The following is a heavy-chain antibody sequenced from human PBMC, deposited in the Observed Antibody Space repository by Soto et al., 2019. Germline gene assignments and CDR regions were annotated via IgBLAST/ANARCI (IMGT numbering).Heavy chain of an antibody. J-gene: IGHJ4*02. V-gene: IGHV3-53*01. CDR3: ARAYDSSGYYQKYYFDY. CDR2: IYSGGST. Sequence: PGGSLRLSCAASGFTVSSNYMSWVRQAPGKGLEWVSVIYSGGSTYYADSVKGRFTISRDNSKNTLYLQMNSLRAEDTAVYYCARAYDSSGYYQKYYFDYWGQGTLVTVSS. CDR1: GFTVSSNY. D-gene: IGHD3-22*01.